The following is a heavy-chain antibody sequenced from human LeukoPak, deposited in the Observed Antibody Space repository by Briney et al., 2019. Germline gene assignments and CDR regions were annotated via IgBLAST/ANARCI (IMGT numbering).Heavy chain of an antibody. CDR3: ARGGMSGPPFDH. CDR2: IIPIFGTA. J-gene: IGHJ4*02. Sequence: SVKVSCKASGGTFSSYAISWVRQAPGQGLEWMGRIIPIFGTADYAQKFQGRVMITADKSTSTAYMELSSLRSEDTAVYYCARGGMSGPPFDHWGQGTLVTVSS. CDR1: GGTFSSYA. V-gene: IGHV1-69*06. D-gene: IGHD3-3*01.